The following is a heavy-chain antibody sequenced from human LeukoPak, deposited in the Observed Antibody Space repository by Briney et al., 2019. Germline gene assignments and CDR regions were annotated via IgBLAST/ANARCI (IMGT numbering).Heavy chain of an antibody. J-gene: IGHJ4*02. V-gene: IGHV3-23*01. D-gene: IGHD3-9*01. CDR3: ARDCRYFDWLSEFDY. Sequence: PGGSLRLSCAASGFTFSSYGMSWVRQAPGKGLEWVSAISGSGGSTYYADPVKGRFTISRDNSKNTLYLQMNSLRAEDTAVYYCARDCRYFDWLSEFDYWGQGTLVTVSS. CDR1: GFTFSSYG. CDR2: ISGSGGST.